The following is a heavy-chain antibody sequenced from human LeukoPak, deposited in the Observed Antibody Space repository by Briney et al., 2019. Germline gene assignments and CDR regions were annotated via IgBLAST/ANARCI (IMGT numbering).Heavy chain of an antibody. D-gene: IGHD5-12*01. CDR2: ISPDSTFI. Sequence: GGSLRLSCSGSGFTFNVDGMNWVRQAPGKGLEWVSSISPDSTFIPQADSVKGRLTISRDNAKNSLYLQMNSLRAEDTAVYYCARGGDIVATPSVYFDYWGQGTLVTVSS. V-gene: IGHV3-21*01. J-gene: IGHJ4*02. CDR1: GFTFNVDG. CDR3: ARGGDIVATPSVYFDY.